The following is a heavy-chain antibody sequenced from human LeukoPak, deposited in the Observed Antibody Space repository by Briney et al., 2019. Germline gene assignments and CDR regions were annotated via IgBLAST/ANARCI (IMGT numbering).Heavy chain of an antibody. CDR3: ARGPRFAIRLIVVVTKGHFDY. Sequence: PGGSLRLSCAASGFTFSSYPIHWVRQAPGKGLEWVAAISYDGNNKYYADSVKGRFTISRDNSKNTLYLQMNSLRAEDTAVYYCARGPRFAIRLIVVVTKGHFDYWGQGTLVTVSS. V-gene: IGHV3-30*04. J-gene: IGHJ4*02. CDR2: ISYDGNNK. D-gene: IGHD3-22*01. CDR1: GFTFSSYP.